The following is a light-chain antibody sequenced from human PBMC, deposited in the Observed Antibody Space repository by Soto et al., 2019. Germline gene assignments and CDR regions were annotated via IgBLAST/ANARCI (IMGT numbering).Light chain of an antibody. CDR3: AAWDDSLKGV. Sequence: QSVLTQPPSASGTPGQRVTISCSGSSSNIGSNTVNCYQQLPGTAPKLLIYSNNQRPSGVPDRFSGSKSGTSASLAISGLQSEDEADYYCAAWDDSLKGVFGTGTKVTVL. J-gene: IGLJ1*01. CDR1: SSNIGSNT. V-gene: IGLV1-44*01. CDR2: SNN.